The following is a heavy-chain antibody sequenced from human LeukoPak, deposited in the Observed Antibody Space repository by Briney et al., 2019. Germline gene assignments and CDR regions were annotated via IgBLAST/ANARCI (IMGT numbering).Heavy chain of an antibody. J-gene: IGHJ4*02. D-gene: IGHD3-22*01. Sequence: GGSLRLSCAASGFTFSSYSMNWVRQAPGKGLEWVSAITASGSSAYYTDSVKGRFTVSRDNSKNTLYLQMNSLGAEDTAVYYCAREDSSGYFYDYFDYWGQGTLVTVSS. CDR2: ITASGSSA. V-gene: IGHV3-23*01. CDR1: GFTFSSYS. CDR3: AREDSSGYFYDYFDY.